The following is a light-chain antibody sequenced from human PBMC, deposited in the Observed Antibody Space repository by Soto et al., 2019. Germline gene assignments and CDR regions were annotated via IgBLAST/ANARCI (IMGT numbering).Light chain of an antibody. Sequence: DIQMTQSPSTLSASVGDRVTITCRASQSISNRLAWYQQKPGKAPKLLINKASSLESGVPSRFSGSGSGTEFTLTISSLQPDDFATYYCQHFNSYPWTFGQGTKVDIK. CDR2: KAS. CDR1: QSISNR. CDR3: QHFNSYPWT. J-gene: IGKJ1*01. V-gene: IGKV1-5*03.